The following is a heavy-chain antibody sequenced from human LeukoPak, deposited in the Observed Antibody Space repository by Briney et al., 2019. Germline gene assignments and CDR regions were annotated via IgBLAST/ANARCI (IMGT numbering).Heavy chain of an antibody. CDR1: GYTFTGYY. D-gene: IGHD3-9*01. J-gene: IGHJ4*02. CDR3: ARVPYYDILTGYYPY. Sequence: GASVKVSCKASGYTFTGYYMHWVRQAPGQGLEWMGWTNPNSGGTNYAQKFQGRVTMTRDTSISTAYMELSRLRSDDTAVYYCARVPYYDILTGYYPYWGQGTLVTVSS. CDR2: TNPNSGGT. V-gene: IGHV1-2*02.